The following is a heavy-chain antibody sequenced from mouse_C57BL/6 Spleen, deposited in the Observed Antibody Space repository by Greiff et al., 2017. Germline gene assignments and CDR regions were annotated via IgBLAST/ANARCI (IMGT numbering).Heavy chain of an antibody. CDR1: GFTFSSYG. V-gene: IGHV5-6*01. CDR3: ARHEGHHDYGDAMDY. CDR2: ISSGGSYT. Sequence: EVNVVESGGDLVKPGGSLKLSCAASGFTFSSYGMPWVRQTPDKRLEWVATISSGGSYTYYPDSVKGRFTISRDNAKNTLYLQMSSLKSEDTAVYYCARHEGHHDYGDAMDYWGQGTSVTVSS. D-gene: IGHD2-4*01. J-gene: IGHJ4*01.